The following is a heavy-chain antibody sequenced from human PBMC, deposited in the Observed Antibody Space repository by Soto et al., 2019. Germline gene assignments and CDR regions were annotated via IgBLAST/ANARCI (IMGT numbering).Heavy chain of an antibody. Sequence: PGESLKISCKGSGYSFTSHWIGWVRQMSGKGLEWMGTIYPDDSDTRYSPSFQGQVTISADKSISTAYLQWSSLKASDTAMYYCPRHMEAAAGQFHYYYGTHIWDQETTHTASS. CDR1: GYSFTSHW. D-gene: IGHD6-13*01. CDR2: IYPDDSDT. J-gene: IGHJ6*02. V-gene: IGHV5-51*01. CDR3: PRHMEAAAGQFHYYYGTHI.